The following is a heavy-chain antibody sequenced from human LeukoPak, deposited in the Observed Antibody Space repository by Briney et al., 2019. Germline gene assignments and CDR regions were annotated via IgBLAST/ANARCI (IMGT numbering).Heavy chain of an antibody. CDR3: ASYSGGYCSGGSCLGY. CDR1: GYTFTSYG. Sequence: GASVKVSCKASGYTFTSYGISWVRQAPGQGLEWMGWISAYNGNTNYAQKLQGRVTMTTDTSTSTAYMELRSLRSDDTAVYYCASYSGGYCSGGSCLGYWGQGTLVTVSS. D-gene: IGHD2-15*01. J-gene: IGHJ4*02. CDR2: ISAYNGNT. V-gene: IGHV1-18*01.